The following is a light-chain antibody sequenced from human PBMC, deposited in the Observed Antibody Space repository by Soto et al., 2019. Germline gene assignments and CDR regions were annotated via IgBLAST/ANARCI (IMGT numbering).Light chain of an antibody. Sequence: QSALTQPASVSGSPGQSITISCTGTSSDVGGYNYVSWYQHHPGKAPKLMIFDVSNRPSGVSNRFSGSKSGNTASLTISGLQPEDEADYYCSSYTPRTTRPIVFATGTKVTDL. CDR1: SSDVGGYNY. V-gene: IGLV2-14*03. CDR2: DVS. CDR3: SSYTPRTTRPIV. J-gene: IGLJ1*01.